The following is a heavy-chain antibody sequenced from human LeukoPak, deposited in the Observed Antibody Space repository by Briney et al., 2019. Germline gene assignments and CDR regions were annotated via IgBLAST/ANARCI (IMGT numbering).Heavy chain of an antibody. J-gene: IGHJ4*02. CDR1: GGSFSGYY. V-gene: IGHV4-34*01. Sequence: SETLSLTWAVYGGSFSGYYWSWIRQPPGKGLEWIGEINHSGSTNYNPSLKSRVTISVDTSKNQFSLKLSSVTAADTAVYYCARADYDILTGYVWGQGTLVTVSS. CDR2: INHSGST. D-gene: IGHD3-9*01. CDR3: ARADYDILTGYV.